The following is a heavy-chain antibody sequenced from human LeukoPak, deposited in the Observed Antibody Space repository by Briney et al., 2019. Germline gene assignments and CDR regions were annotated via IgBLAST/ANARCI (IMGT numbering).Heavy chain of an antibody. CDR1: GRSISSSSYY. Sequence: SETLSLTCTVSGRSISSSSYYWGWTRQPPGKGLEWIRSIYYSVSTYYNPSRNSRGAISVDTSKNQFSLKLSSVTAADTAVYYCARPYGSGRGWFDPWGQGTLVTVSS. D-gene: IGHD3-10*01. CDR3: ARPYGSGRGWFDP. J-gene: IGHJ5*02. CDR2: IYYSVST. V-gene: IGHV4-39*01.